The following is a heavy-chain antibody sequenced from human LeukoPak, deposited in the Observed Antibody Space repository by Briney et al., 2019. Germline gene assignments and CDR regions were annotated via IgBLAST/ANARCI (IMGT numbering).Heavy chain of an antibody. CDR3: ARAGLYYYGSGSFDGWFDP. CDR1: GGSFSGYY. Sequence: PSETLSLTCAVYGGSFSGYYWSWIRQPPGKGLEWIGEINHSGSTNYNPSLKSRVTISVDTSKNQFSLKLSSVTAADTAVYYCARAGLYYYGSGSFDGWFDPWGHGTLVTVSS. V-gene: IGHV4-34*01. D-gene: IGHD3-10*01. J-gene: IGHJ5*02. CDR2: INHSGST.